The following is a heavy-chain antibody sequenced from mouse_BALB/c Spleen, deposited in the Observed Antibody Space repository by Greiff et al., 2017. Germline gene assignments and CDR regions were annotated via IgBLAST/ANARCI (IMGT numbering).Heavy chain of an antibody. CDR3: ARRNYDYDWFAY. Sequence: QVQLQQSGAELVRPGTSVKISCKASGYTFTNYWLGWVKQRPGHGLEWIGDIYPGGGYTNYNEKFKGKATLTADTSSSTAYMQLSTLTSEDSAVYFCARRNYDYDWFAYWGQGTLVTVSA. V-gene: IGHV1-63*02. CDR2: IYPGGGYT. D-gene: IGHD2-4*01. CDR1: GYTFTNYW. J-gene: IGHJ3*01.